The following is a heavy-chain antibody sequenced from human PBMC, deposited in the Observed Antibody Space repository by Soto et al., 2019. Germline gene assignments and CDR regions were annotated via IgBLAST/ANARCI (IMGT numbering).Heavy chain of an antibody. V-gene: IGHV2-5*02. J-gene: IGHJ4*02. CDR1: GFSLRTNGVG. Sequence: QITLKESGPTLVKPTQTRTLTCTFSGFSLRTNGVGVGWIRQPPGKALEWLALIYWDDDKRYSPSLKSRLTTTKDTSKNREVLTMTNMDPVDTATYYCAHSPRITMYDYWGQGTLVTVSS. D-gene: IGHD3-10*02. CDR3: AHSPRITMYDY. CDR2: IYWDDDK.